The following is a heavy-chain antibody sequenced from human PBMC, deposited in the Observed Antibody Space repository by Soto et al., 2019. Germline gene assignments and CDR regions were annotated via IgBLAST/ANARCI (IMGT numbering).Heavy chain of an antibody. CDR2: ISHRGTA. J-gene: IGHJ5*02. D-gene: IGHD6-13*01. Sequence: PSETLSLTCTVSCGSISSGAYWGWIRQHPGKGLEWIGYISHRGTAYYTPSLKSRVSLSVDPSKSQFSLNVTSLTAADTAVYYCARVSATGTRWFDPWGPGTLVTVSS. V-gene: IGHV4-31*03. CDR3: ARVSATGTRWFDP. CDR1: CGSISSGAY.